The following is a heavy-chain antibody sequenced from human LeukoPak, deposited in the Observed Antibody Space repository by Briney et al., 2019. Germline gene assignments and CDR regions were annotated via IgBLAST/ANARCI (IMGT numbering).Heavy chain of an antibody. J-gene: IGHJ4*02. CDR3: ARGHRLRFLEWLFTYYFDY. CDR1: GYTFTSYD. D-gene: IGHD3-3*01. Sequence: ASVKVSCKASGYTFTSYDINWVRQATGQGHEWMGWMNPNSGNTGYAQKFQGRVTMTRNTSISTAYMELSSLRSEDTAVYYCARGHRLRFLEWLFTYYFDYWGQGTLVTVSS. CDR2: MNPNSGNT. V-gene: IGHV1-8*01.